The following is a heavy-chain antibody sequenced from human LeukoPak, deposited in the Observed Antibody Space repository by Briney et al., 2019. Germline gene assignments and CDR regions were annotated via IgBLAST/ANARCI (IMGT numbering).Heavy chain of an antibody. J-gene: IGHJ5*02. CDR2: INSDGSYT. V-gene: IGHV3-74*01. D-gene: IGHD1-1*01. CDR1: GFSFSNYW. CDR3: ARADNWQSGGA. Sequence: GGSLRLSCVASGFSFSNYWMYWGRQAPGKGLVWVSRINSDGSYTDYADSSKGRFTISRDNAKDTLYLQMNSLRADDTAVYYCARADNWQSGGAWGQGTLVTVSS.